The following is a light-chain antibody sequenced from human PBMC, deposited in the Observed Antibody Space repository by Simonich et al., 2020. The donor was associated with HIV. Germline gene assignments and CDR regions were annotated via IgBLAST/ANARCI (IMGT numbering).Light chain of an antibody. CDR1: QSVSSY. J-gene: IGKJ3*01. V-gene: IGKV3-11*01. CDR3: QQYGSSPFT. CDR2: VAS. Sequence: EIVLTQSPATLSLSPGERATLSCRASQSVSSYLARYQQKPGKAPRLLIYVASNRATGIPARFSGSGSGTYFTLTISSLEPEDFAMYYCQQYGSSPFTFGPGTKVEIK.